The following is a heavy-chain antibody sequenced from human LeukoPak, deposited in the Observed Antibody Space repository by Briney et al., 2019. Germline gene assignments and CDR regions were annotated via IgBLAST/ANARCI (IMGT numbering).Heavy chain of an antibody. CDR1: GGTFSSYA. CDR2: IIPIFGTA. Sequence: ASVKVSCKASGGTFSSYAISWVRQAPGQGLEWMGGIIPIFGTANYAQKFQGRVTITADESTSTAYMELSSLRSEDTAVYYCARGGKYCSSTSCQEYAFDIWGQGTMVTVSS. D-gene: IGHD2-2*01. CDR3: ARGGKYCSSTSCQEYAFDI. V-gene: IGHV1-69*13. J-gene: IGHJ3*02.